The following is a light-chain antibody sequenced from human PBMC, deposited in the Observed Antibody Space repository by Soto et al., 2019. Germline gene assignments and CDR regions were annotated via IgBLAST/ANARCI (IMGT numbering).Light chain of an antibody. Sequence: PGERVTLSCRASQSVSSSYLTWYQQKPGQAPRLLIYRASTRATGVPARFSGSGSGTEFTLTISSLQSEDVSVYFCQHYNFWPHTFGQGTKVDIK. V-gene: IGKV3-15*01. J-gene: IGKJ2*01. CDR1: QSVSSSY. CDR3: QHYNFWPHT. CDR2: RAS.